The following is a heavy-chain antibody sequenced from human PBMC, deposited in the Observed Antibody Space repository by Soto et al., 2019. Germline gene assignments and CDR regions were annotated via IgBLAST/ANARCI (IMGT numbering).Heavy chain of an antibody. Sequence: GASVKVSCKASGFTFTSSAMQWVRQARGQRLEWIGWIVVGSGNTNYAQKFQERVTITRDMSTSTAYMELSSLRSEDTAVYYCAAAHPSLLTGYSLDYWGQGTLVTSPQ. CDR1: GFTFTSSA. CDR2: IVVGSGNT. V-gene: IGHV1-58*02. D-gene: IGHD3-9*01. J-gene: IGHJ4*02. CDR3: AAAHPSLLTGYSLDY.